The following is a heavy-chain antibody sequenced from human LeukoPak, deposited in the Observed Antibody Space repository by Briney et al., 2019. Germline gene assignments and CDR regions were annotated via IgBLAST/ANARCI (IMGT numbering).Heavy chain of an antibody. D-gene: IGHD2-2*01. CDR3: ARKKGGIPAAIYWFDP. CDR1: GYTFTSYG. V-gene: IGHV1-18*01. Sequence: GASVKVSCKASGYTFTSYGISWVRQAPGQGLEWMGWISAYNGNTNYAQKLQGRVTMTTDTSTSTAYMELRSLRSGDTAVYYCARKKGGIPAAIYWFDPWGQGTLVTVSS. CDR2: ISAYNGNT. J-gene: IGHJ5*02.